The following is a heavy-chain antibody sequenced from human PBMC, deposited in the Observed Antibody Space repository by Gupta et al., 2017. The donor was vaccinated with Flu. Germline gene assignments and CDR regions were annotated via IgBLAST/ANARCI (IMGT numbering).Heavy chain of an antibody. V-gene: IGHV3-23*01. Sequence: SWHALSLGRRAAGKGVEWVSAIRCSGGRTSYADPVTGRFTISRDNSKNTVYLQMNRVRAEETAVYYFAKDGPRRELRHEGYRGQGTMVTVSS. D-gene: IGHD1-26*01. CDR3: AKDGPRRELRHEGY. CDR2: IRCSGGRT. CDR1: SWHA. J-gene: IGHJ4*02.